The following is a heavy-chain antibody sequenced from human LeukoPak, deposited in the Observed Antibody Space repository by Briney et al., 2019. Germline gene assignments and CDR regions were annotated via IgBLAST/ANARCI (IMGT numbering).Heavy chain of an antibody. CDR2: IIPILGIA. V-gene: IGHV1-69*04. CDR3: ARRDYYDSSGYSL. J-gene: IGHJ4*02. CDR1: GGTFSSYA. Sequence: GSSVKVSCKASGGTFSSYAISWVRQAPGQGLEWMGRIIPILGIANYAQKFQGRVTITADKSTSTAYMELSSLRSEDTAVYYCARRDYYDSSGYSLWGQGTLVTVSS. D-gene: IGHD3-22*01.